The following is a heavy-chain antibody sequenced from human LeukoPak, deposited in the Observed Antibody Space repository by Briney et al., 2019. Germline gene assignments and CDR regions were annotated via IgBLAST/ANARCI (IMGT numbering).Heavy chain of an antibody. CDR2: IIPIFGTA. Sequence: SVKVSCKASGGTFSSYAISWVRQAPGQGLEWMGRIIPIFGTANYAQKFQGRVTITTDESTSTAYMELSSLRCEDPAVYYCAGGRHSSSSGGVDYWGQGTLVTVSS. CDR3: AGGRHSSSSGGVDY. CDR1: GGTFSSYA. J-gene: IGHJ4*02. V-gene: IGHV1-69*05. D-gene: IGHD6-6*01.